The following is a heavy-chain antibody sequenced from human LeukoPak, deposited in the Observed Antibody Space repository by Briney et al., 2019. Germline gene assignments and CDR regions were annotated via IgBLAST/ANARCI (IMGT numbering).Heavy chain of an antibody. CDR3: AELGITMIGGV. CDR2: ISSSSSYI. J-gene: IGHJ6*04. V-gene: IGHV3-21*01. CDR1: GFTFSSYT. D-gene: IGHD3-10*02. Sequence: PGGSLRLSCAASGFTFSSYTMNWVRQAPGKGLEWVSSISSSSSYIYYADSVKGRFTIARDNAKNSLYLQMNSLRAEDTAVYYCAELGITMIGGVWGKGTTVTISS.